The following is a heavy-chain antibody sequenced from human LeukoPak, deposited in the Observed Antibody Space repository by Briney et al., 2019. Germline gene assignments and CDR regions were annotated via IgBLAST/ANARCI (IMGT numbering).Heavy chain of an antibody. CDR2: INHSGST. J-gene: IGHJ4*02. CDR3: ARTRIELSSSWYRRGDYFDF. D-gene: IGHD6-13*01. CDR1: GGSFSGYY. V-gene: IGHV4-34*01. Sequence: PAESLSLTCAVYGGSFSGYYRSWIRQPPGKGLEWIGEINHSGSTTYNPSLKSGVTTSVDTSKNQSSLKLSYRTAADPAVVYCARTRIELSSSWYRRGDYFDFWGQGTLVTVSS.